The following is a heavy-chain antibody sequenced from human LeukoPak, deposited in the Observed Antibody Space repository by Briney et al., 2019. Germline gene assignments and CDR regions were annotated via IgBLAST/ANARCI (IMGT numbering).Heavy chain of an antibody. CDR1: GYTFTDYY. J-gene: IGHJ4*02. CDR2: INPNSGGT. V-gene: IGHV1-2*02. D-gene: IGHD5-18*01. Sequence: GASVTVSCTASGYTFTDYYMHWVRQAPGQGLEWMGWINPNSGGTNYAQKFQGRVTMTRDTSISTAYMELSGLSSDDTAVYYCARTWIQVWCPDFDYWGQGALVTVSS. CDR3: ARTWIQVWCPDFDY.